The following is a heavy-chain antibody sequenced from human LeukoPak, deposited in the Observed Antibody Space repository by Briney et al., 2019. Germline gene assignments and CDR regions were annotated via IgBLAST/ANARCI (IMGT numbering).Heavy chain of an antibody. J-gene: IGHJ6*03. V-gene: IGHV4-34*01. D-gene: IGHD3-10*01. CDR1: SGSFSGYY. CDR2: INHSGST. CDR3: ARVAGSGSYYGYYYMDV. Sequence: SETLSLTCAVYSGSFSGYYWSWIRQPPGKGLEWIGEINHSGSTNYNPSLKSRDTISVDTSKNQFSLKLRSVTAADTAVYYCARVAGSGSYYGYYYMDVWGKGNTVTVSS.